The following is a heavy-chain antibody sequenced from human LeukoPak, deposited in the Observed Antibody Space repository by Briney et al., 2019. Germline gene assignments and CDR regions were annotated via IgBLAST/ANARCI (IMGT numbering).Heavy chain of an antibody. D-gene: IGHD3-3*01. Sequence: GASVKVSCKASGYTFTGYYMHWVRQAPGQGLEWMGWINPNSGGTNYAQKFQGRVTMTRDTSISTAYMELGRLRSDDTAVYYCARKQYYDFWSGENWFDPWGQGTLVTVSS. V-gene: IGHV1-2*02. J-gene: IGHJ5*02. CDR2: INPNSGGT. CDR1: GYTFTGYY. CDR3: ARKQYYDFWSGENWFDP.